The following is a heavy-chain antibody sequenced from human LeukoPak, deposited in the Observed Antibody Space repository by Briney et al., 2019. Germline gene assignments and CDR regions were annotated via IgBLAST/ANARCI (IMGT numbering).Heavy chain of an antibody. Sequence: ASVKVSCKASGYTFTSYYMHWVRQAPGQGLEWMGIINPSGSSTSYAQKFQGRVTMTRDTSTSTVYMELSSLRSEDTAVYYCARMSSHCSGGSCYAVFDYWGQGTLVTVSS. CDR3: ARMSSHCSGGSCYAVFDY. V-gene: IGHV1-46*01. J-gene: IGHJ4*02. D-gene: IGHD2-15*01. CDR1: GYTFTSYY. CDR2: INPSGSST.